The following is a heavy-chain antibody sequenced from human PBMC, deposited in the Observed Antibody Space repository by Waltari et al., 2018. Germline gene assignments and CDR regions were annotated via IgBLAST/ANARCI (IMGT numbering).Heavy chain of an antibody. J-gene: IGHJ4*02. Sequence: ELQLVESGGGSIQPGGSLRLSCGASGFTFSSNFMSWVRQAPGKGLEWVSINYNDGTTYYGDSVKGRFTIYRDNSKSTMYLQMNTLRTEDTAVYYCATGRYRFFDYWGQGTLVTVSS. CDR1: GFTFSSNF. CDR2: NYNDGTT. V-gene: IGHV3-53*01. CDR3: ATGRYRFFDY. D-gene: IGHD1-26*01.